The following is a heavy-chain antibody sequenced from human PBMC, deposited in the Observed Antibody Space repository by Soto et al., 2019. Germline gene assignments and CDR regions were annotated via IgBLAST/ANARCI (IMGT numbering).Heavy chain of an antibody. CDR3: AKDRLWSYNWFDP. V-gene: IGHV1-58*02. Sequence: SVKVSCKASGFTFTSSAMQWVRQARGQRLEWIGWIVVGSGNTNYAQKFQERVTITRDMSTSTAYMELSSLRSEDTAVYYCAKDRLWSYNWFDPWGQGTLVTVSS. CDR2: IVVGSGNT. J-gene: IGHJ5*02. D-gene: IGHD5-18*01. CDR1: GFTFTSSA.